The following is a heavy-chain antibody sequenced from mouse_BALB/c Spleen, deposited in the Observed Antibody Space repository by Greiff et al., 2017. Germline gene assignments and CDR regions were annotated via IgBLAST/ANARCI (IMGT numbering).Heavy chain of an antibody. CDR2: INPYNDGT. D-gene: IGHD1-1*01. Sequence: EVQLQQSGPELVKPGASVKMSCQASGYTFTSYVMHWVKQKPGQGLEWIGYINPYNDGTKYNEKFKGKATLTSDKSSSTAYMELSSLTSEDSAVYYCAREEYYYGSSYVHYYAMDYWGQGTSVTVSA. CDR1: GYTFTSYV. J-gene: IGHJ4*01. V-gene: IGHV1-14*01. CDR3: AREEYYYGSSYVHYYAMDY.